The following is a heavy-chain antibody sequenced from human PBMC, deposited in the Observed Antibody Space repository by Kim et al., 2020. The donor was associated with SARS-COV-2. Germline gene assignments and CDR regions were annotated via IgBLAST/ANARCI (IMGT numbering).Heavy chain of an antibody. D-gene: IGHD3-16*02. CDR3: ARDAYNDYVWGSYRYGYYYYGMDV. J-gene: IGHJ6*02. CDR1: GFTFSSYE. Sequence: GGSLRLSCAASGFTFSSYEMNWVRQAPGKGLEWVSYISSIGSTIYYADSVKGRFTISRDNAKNSLYLQMNSLRAEDTAVYYCARDAYNDYVWGSYRYGYYYYGMDVWGQGTTVTVSS. V-gene: IGHV3-48*03. CDR2: ISSIGSTI.